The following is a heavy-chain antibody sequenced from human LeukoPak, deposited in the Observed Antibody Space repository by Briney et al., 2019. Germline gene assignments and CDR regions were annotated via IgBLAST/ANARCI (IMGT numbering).Heavy chain of an antibody. CDR1: GYTFTSYY. Sequence: ASVKVSCKASGYTFTSYYMHWVLQAPGQGLEWMGIINPSGGSTSYAQKFQGRVTMTRDTSTSTVYMELSSLRSEDTAVYYCARSRGITIFGVVIPQPLDVWGKGTTVTVSS. J-gene: IGHJ6*04. D-gene: IGHD3-3*01. CDR2: INPSGGST. V-gene: IGHV1-46*03. CDR3: ARSRGITIFGVVIPQPLDV.